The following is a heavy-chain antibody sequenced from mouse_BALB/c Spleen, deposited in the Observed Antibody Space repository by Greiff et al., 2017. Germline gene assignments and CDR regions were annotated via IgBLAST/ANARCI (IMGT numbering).Heavy chain of an antibody. CDR3: ARVYDYGGFAY. CDR2: ISDGGSYT. Sequence: EVQLVESGGGLVKPGGSLKLSCAASGFTFSDYYMYWVRQTPEKRLEWVATISDGGSYTYYPDSVKGRFTISRDNAKNNLYLQMSSLKSEDTAMYYCARVYDYGGFAYWGQGTLVTVSA. J-gene: IGHJ3*01. V-gene: IGHV5-4*02. D-gene: IGHD2-4*01. CDR1: GFTFSDYY.